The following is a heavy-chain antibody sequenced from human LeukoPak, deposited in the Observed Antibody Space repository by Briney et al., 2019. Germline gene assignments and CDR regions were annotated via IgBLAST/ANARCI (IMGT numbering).Heavy chain of an antibody. V-gene: IGHV3-53*01. D-gene: IGHD4-17*01. J-gene: IGHJ4*02. CDR3: ARLDYGDCFDY. CDR2: IYSGGST. Sequence: GGSLRLSCAASVFTVSSNYMSWVRQDPRAGLEWVSVIYSGGSTYYADPVQGRFTICRDNSRNTLYLHLNRLRAEDTPVYDCARLDYGDCFDYWGQGTLVTVSS. CDR1: VFTVSSNY.